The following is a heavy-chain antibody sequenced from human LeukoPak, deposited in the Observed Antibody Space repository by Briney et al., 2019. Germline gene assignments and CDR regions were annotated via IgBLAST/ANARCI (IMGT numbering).Heavy chain of an antibody. CDR1: GFIFRNYW. V-gene: IGHV3-7*03. Sequence: PGGSLRPSCAAAGFIFRNYWMGWVRQAPGKGLEWVANINEDGSEKYYVDSVKGRFTISRDNAKNSLYLQMNSLRAEDTALYYCAKDRGSGCSGGSCYYYYGMDVWGQGTTVTVSS. CDR2: INEDGSEK. D-gene: IGHD2-15*01. J-gene: IGHJ6*02. CDR3: AKDRGSGCSGGSCYYYYGMDV.